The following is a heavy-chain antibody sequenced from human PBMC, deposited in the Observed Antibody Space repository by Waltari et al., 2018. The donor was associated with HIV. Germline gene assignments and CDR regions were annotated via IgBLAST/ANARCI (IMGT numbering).Heavy chain of an antibody. V-gene: IGHV3-53*01. CDR2: IYSGGST. CDR1: GSTVISTY. D-gene: IGHD5-12*01. Sequence: EVKLVESGGGLIQPGGSLRLPCAASGSTVISTYMSWVRQAPGKGLEWGSVIYSGGSTYYADSVKGRFTISRDNSKNTLYLQMNSLRAEDTAVYYCARDDPAEMATNAWGQGTLVTVSS. CDR3: ARDDPAEMATNA. J-gene: IGHJ4*02.